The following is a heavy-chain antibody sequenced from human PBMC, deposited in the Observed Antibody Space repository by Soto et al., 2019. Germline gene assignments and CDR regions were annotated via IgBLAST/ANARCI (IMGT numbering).Heavy chain of an antibody. D-gene: IGHD2-21*01. CDR1: GGSISTCY. J-gene: IGHJ3*02. V-gene: IGHV4-59*01. CDR3: ARDAGGRGNGDLDM. CDR2: IYYSGST. Sequence: PSETLSLTCTVSGGSISTCYWSWMRQPPGKGLEWIGYIYYSGSTNSNPSLKSRVTISEDTSKNQLSLKLSSVTAADTAVYYCARDAGGRGNGDLDMWGQGTMVTV.